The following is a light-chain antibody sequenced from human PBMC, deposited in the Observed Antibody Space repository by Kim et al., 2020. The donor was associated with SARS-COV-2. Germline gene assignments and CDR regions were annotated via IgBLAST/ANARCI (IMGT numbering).Light chain of an antibody. CDR3: CSYAGSNTFFYV. CDR1: SSDVRSYNL. J-gene: IGLJ1*01. V-gene: IGLV2-23*03. Sequence: ITLSCTGTSSDVRSYNLVSWYQQHPGKAPKLMIYEGSKRPSGVSNRFSGSKSGNTASLTISGLQAEDEADYYCCSYAGSNTFFYVFGTGTKVTV. CDR2: EGS.